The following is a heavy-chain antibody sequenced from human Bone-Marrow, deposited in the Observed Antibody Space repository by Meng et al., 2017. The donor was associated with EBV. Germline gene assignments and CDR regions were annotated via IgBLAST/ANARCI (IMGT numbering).Heavy chain of an antibody. D-gene: IGHD1-1*01. V-gene: IGHV1-18*01. CDR3: ARDLGNWNRDYYYGMDV. CDR2: ISAYNGNT. J-gene: IGHJ6*02. Sequence: QVLGGQPWAEVLKARALVKVSCKVFGYPVTSYGIGGVRQGPGQGLEWMGWISAYNGNTNYAQKLQGRVTMTTDTSTSTAYMELRSLRSDDTAVYYCARDLGNWNRDYYYGMDVWGQGTTVTVSS. CDR1: GYPVTSYG.